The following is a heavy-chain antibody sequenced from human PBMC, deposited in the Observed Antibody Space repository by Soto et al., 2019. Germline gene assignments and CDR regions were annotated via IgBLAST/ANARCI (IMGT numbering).Heavy chain of an antibody. D-gene: IGHD5-18*01. CDR2: IKSKTDGGTT. Sequence: GGSLRLSCAASGFTFSNAWMNWVRQAPGKGLEWVGRIKSKTDGGTTDYAAPVKGRFTISRDDSKNTLYLQMNSLKTEDTAVYYCTTGPVDTAMDKARYYYYGMDVWGQGTTVTVSS. V-gene: IGHV3-15*07. CDR3: TTGPVDTAMDKARYYYYGMDV. J-gene: IGHJ6*02. CDR1: GFTFSNAW.